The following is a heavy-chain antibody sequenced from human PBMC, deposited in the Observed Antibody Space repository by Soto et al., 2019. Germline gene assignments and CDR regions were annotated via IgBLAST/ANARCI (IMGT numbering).Heavy chain of an antibody. CDR1: GFTFSSYG. D-gene: IGHD3-10*01. CDR3: ARDRSSYYGSGSYYKRDYYYYGMDV. Sequence: GGSLRLSCAASGFTFSSYGMHWVRQAPGKGLEWVAVIWYDGSNKYYADSVKGRFTISRDNSKNTLYLQMNSLRAEDTAVYYCARDRSSYYGSGSYYKRDYYYYGMDVWGQGTTVTVSS. J-gene: IGHJ6*02. V-gene: IGHV3-33*01. CDR2: IWYDGSNK.